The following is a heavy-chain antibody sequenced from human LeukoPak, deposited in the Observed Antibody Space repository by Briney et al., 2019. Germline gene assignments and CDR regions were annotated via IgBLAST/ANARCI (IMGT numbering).Heavy chain of an antibody. CDR2: IYSGDRT. CDR1: GLTVSTNY. Sequence: AGGSLRLSCAASGLTVSTNYMSWVRQAPGKGLEWVSIIYSGDRTDYADSLKGRFTISRDTSKNTLYFQMSSLRAEDTAVYYCARDVRKQGLWSWGQGTLVTVSS. D-gene: IGHD3-10*01. CDR3: ARDVRKQGLWS. V-gene: IGHV3-66*01. J-gene: IGHJ4*02.